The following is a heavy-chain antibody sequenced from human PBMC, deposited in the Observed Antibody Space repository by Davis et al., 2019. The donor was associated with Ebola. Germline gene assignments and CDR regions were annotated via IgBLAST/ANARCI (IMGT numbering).Heavy chain of an antibody. CDR3: ARGRALTYYYDSSGYYF. CDR2: INPNSGGT. J-gene: IGHJ4*02. Sequence: ASVKVSCKASGYTFTGYYMHWVRQAPGQGLEWMGWINPNSGGTNYAQKFQGWVTMTRDTSIRTAYMELSRLRSDDTAVYYCARGRALTYYYDSSGYYFWGQGTLVTVSS. V-gene: IGHV1-2*04. D-gene: IGHD3-22*01. CDR1: GYTFTGYY.